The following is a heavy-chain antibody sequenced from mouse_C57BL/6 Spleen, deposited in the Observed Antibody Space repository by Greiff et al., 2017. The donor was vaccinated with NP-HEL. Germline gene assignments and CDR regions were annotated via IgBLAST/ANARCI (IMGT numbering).Heavy chain of an antibody. V-gene: IGHV1-15*01. D-gene: IGHD2-4*01. Sequence: VQLVESGAELVRPGASVTLSCKASGYTFTDYEMHWVKQTPVHGLEWIGAIDPETGGTAYNQKFKGKAILTADKSSSTAYMELRSLTSEDSAVYYCTRQGYYDYDGFAYWGQGTLVTVSA. J-gene: IGHJ3*01. CDR3: TRQGYYDYDGFAY. CDR1: GYTFTDYE. CDR2: IDPETGGT.